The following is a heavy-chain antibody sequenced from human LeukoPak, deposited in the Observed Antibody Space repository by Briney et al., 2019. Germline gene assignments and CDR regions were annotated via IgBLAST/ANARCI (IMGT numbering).Heavy chain of an antibody. J-gene: IGHJ4*02. CDR2: IGGSGGST. D-gene: IGHD5-18*01. CDR1: GFTFSSYA. CDR3: ARGVTPDY. V-gene: IGHV3-23*01. Sequence: GGSLRPSCAASGFTFSSYAMSWVRQAPGKGLEWVSSIGGSGGSTYYADSVKGRFTISRDNSKNTLYLQMNSLRAEDTAVYYCARGVTPDYWGQGTLVTVSS.